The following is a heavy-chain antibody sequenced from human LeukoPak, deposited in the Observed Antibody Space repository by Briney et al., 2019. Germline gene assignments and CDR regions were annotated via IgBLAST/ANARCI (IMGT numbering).Heavy chain of an antibody. CDR3: ARDYVVVVAATVPYYGMDV. Sequence: ASVKVSCKASGYTFTGYYMQWVRQAPGQGLGWMGWINPHSGGTNYAQKFQGRVTMTRDTSISTAYMELSRLRSDDTAVYYCARDYVVVVAATVPYYGMDVWGQGTTVTVSS. V-gene: IGHV1-2*02. CDR1: GYTFTGYY. J-gene: IGHJ6*02. CDR2: INPHSGGT. D-gene: IGHD2-15*01.